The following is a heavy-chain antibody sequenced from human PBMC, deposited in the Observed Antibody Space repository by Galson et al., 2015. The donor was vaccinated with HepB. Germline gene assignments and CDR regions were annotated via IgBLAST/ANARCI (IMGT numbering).Heavy chain of an antibody. J-gene: IGHJ6*03. CDR2: IYTSGST. CDR1: GGSISSGRYY. V-gene: IGHV4-61*02. D-gene: IGHD2-21*02. CDR3: AGDELISGCYCYMDV. Sequence: TLSLTCIVSGGSISSGRYYWSWIRQPAGKGLEWIGRIYTSGSTNYNPSLKSRVTMSVDTSKNQFSLQLNSVTTADTAVYYCAGDELISGCYCYMDVWGKGTTVTVSS.